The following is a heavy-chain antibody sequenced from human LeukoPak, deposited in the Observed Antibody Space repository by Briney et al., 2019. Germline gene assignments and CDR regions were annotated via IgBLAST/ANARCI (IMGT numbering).Heavy chain of an antibody. V-gene: IGHV3-30*03. CDR2: ISYDGSKT. Sequence: GKSLRLSCAASGFTFSRFGIHWVRQAPGKGLQWVALISYDGSKTYYAASVKDRFTISRDNSKNTLYLQMNSLRTDDTAVYYYAMDVWGQGTTVSVSS. CDR1: GFTFSRFG. CDR3: AMDV. J-gene: IGHJ6*02.